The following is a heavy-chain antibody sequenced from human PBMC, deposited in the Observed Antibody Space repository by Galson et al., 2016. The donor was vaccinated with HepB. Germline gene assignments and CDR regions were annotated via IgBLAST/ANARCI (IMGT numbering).Heavy chain of an antibody. J-gene: IGHJ4*02. CDR3: Y. CDR1: GFVFSAYW. CDR2: INQDGNGR. Sequence: SLRLSCAASGFVFSAYWLSWVRQSPGKGLEWVASINQDGNGRYYVDSAKGRFIISRDNARTSLSLQMHSLRVDGDYEYFDYWGQGTLVTVSS. V-gene: IGHV3-7*01. D-gene: IGHD4-17*01.